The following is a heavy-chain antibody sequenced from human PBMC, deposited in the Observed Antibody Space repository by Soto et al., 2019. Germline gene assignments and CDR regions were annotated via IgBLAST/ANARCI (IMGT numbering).Heavy chain of an antibody. CDR1: GYTFTSYY. CDR2: INPSGGST. CDR3: ARALVGEWFDP. Sequence: QVQLVQSGAEVKKPGASVKVSCKASGYTFTSYYMHWVRQAPGQGLEWMGIINPSGGSTSYAQKFQDRVTMTRDTSTSTVYMELSSLRSEDTAVYYCARALVGEWFDPWGQGTLVTVSS. J-gene: IGHJ5*02. V-gene: IGHV1-46*01. D-gene: IGHD3-16*01.